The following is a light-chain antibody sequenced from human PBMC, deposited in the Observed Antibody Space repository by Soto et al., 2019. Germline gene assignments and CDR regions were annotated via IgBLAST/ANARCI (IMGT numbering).Light chain of an antibody. V-gene: IGKV3-11*01. Sequence: EIVLTQSPATLSLSPGERAPLSCRDSQSVATYLAWYQQKPGQAHRLLIYDTSNRATGIPARFSGSVSGTDFTITISSLEPEDFAVYYCQQRNTRLTCGGGTKVEIK. J-gene: IGKJ4*01. CDR1: QSVATY. CDR3: QQRNTRLT. CDR2: DTS.